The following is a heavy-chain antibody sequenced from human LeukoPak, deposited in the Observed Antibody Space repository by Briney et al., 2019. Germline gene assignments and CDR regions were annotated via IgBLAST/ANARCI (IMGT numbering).Heavy chain of an antibody. V-gene: IGHV4-34*01. CDR2: INHSGST. J-gene: IGHJ6*03. Sequence: SETLSLTCAVYGGSFSGYYWSWIRQPPGKGLVWIGEINHSGSTNYNPSLKSRVTISVDTSKNQFSLKLSSVTAADTAVYYCARVHSGAARLHYYYMDVWGKGTTVTVSS. CDR1: GGSFSGYY. CDR3: ARVHSGAARLHYYYMDV. D-gene: IGHD6-6*01.